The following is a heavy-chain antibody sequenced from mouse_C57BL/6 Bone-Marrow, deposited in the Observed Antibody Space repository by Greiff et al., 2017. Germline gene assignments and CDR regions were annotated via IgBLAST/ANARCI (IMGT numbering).Heavy chain of an antibody. J-gene: IGHJ3*01. D-gene: IGHD1-1*01. V-gene: IGHV14-4*01. Sequence: EVKLVESGAELVRPGASVKLSCTASGFNIKDDYMHWVKQRPEQGLEWIGWIDPENGDTEYASKFQGKATITADTSSNTAYLQLSSLTSEDTAVYYCTTSLIYDYGSSFAWFAYWGQGTLVTVSA. CDR2: IDPENGDT. CDR3: TTSLIYDYGSSFAWFAY. CDR1: GFNIKDDY.